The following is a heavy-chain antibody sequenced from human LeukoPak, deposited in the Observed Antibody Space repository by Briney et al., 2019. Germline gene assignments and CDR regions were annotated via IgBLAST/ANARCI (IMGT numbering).Heavy chain of an antibody. Sequence: RGSLRLSCAASGFTFSSYSMNWVRQAPGKGLEWVSSISSSSSYIYYADSVKGRFTISRDNAKNSLYLQMNSLRAEDTAVYYCARAYDSSGYAFDYWGQGTLVTVSS. V-gene: IGHV3-21*01. D-gene: IGHD3-22*01. CDR2: ISSSSSYI. J-gene: IGHJ4*02. CDR1: GFTFSSYS. CDR3: ARAYDSSGYAFDY.